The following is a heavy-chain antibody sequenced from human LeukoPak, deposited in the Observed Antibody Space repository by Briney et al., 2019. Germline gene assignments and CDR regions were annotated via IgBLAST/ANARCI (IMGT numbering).Heavy chain of an antibody. CDR2: IKSKTDGGTT. Sequence: GESLKISCMGSGYSFSNYWIGWVRQAPGKGLEWVGRIKSKTDGGTTDYAAPVKGRFTISRDDSKNTLYLQMNSLKTEDTAVYYCTTTYYDFWSGQGYFDYWGQGTLVTVSS. V-gene: IGHV3-15*01. D-gene: IGHD3-3*01. J-gene: IGHJ4*02. CDR3: TTTYYDFWSGQGYFDY. CDR1: GYSFSNYW.